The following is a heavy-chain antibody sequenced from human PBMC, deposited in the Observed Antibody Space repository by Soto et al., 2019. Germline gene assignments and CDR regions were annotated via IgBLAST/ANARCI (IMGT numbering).Heavy chain of an antibody. Sequence: GGSLRLSCAASGFTFSNAWINWVRQAPGKRLEWVGRIKSKTDGGTTDYAEPVKGRFAISRDDSNNMVYLQMNSLKIEDTAVYYCTTDSYSTIIIVRFDYWGHGTLVTVSS. CDR3: TTDSYSTIIIVRFDY. CDR2: IKSKTDGGTT. J-gene: IGHJ4*01. CDR1: GFTFSNAW. V-gene: IGHV3-15*07. D-gene: IGHD3-22*01.